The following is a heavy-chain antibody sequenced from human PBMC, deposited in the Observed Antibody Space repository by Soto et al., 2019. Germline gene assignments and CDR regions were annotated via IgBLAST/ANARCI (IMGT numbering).Heavy chain of an antibody. V-gene: IGHV3-48*03. D-gene: IGHD2-2*01. CDR1: GFIFSSSE. CDR3: ARRGST. CDR2: IHPAGQPI. Sequence: EVQLVESGGGLVQPGGSLRLSCVASGFIFSSSEMYWVRQAPGKGLEWVSYIHPAGQPIFFADSVKGRFTISRDNAKKSVYLQMNSLRAEDTAVYYCARRGSTWGQGTMVTVSS. J-gene: IGHJ3*01.